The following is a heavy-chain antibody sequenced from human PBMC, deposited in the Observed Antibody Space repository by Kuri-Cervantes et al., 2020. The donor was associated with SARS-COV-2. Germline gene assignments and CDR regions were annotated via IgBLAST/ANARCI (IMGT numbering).Heavy chain of an antibody. J-gene: IGHJ4*02. CDR1: GYTFTDYY. CDR3: VRDPNRSAGNCYFDY. Sequence: ASVKVSCKASGYTFTDYYMHWVRQAPGQGLEWMGWINPNSGGTNYAQKFQGWVTMTRDTSISTVYMELSRLRSDDTAVYYCVRDPNRSAGNCYFDYWGQGTQVTVSS. CDR2: INPNSGGT. V-gene: IGHV1-2*04. D-gene: IGHD2-15*01.